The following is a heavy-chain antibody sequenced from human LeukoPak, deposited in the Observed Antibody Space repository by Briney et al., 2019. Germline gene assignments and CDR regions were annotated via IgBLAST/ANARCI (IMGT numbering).Heavy chain of an antibody. Sequence: GASVKVSCKASGYTFTGYYMHWVRQAPGQRLEWMGWINPNSGGTNYAQKFQGRVTMTRDTSISTAYMELSGLRSDDTAVYYCARLDRSYGDYIFDYWGQGTLVTVSS. CDR1: GYTFTGYY. CDR2: INPNSGGT. CDR3: ARLDRSYGDYIFDY. J-gene: IGHJ4*02. V-gene: IGHV1-2*02. D-gene: IGHD4-17*01.